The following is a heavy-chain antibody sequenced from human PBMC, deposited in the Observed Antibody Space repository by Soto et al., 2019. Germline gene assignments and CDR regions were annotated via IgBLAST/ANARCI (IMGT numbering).Heavy chain of an antibody. V-gene: IGHV5-51*01. Sequence: HGESLKISCKGSGYTFSNHWIGWVRQMPGKGLEWMGIIYPGDSDTRYSPSFQGQVTISADKSITTAYLQWTSLTASDTAMYYCAAGYTTGLDGFDIWGQGTMVTVSS. J-gene: IGHJ3*02. CDR2: IYPGDSDT. CDR3: AAGYTTGLDGFDI. D-gene: IGHD2-2*02. CDR1: GYTFSNHW.